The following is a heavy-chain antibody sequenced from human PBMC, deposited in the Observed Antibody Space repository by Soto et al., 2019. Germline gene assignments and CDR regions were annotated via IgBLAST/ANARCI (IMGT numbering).Heavy chain of an antibody. CDR2: MHRGGST. CDR3: ARVNTTLVDHFDC. V-gene: IGHV3-53*01. CDR1: GFTFSSYA. D-gene: IGHD5-18*01. J-gene: IGHJ4*02. Sequence: PGGSLRLSCAASGFTFSSYAMSWVRQAPGKGLEWVSLMHRGGSTDNADSVKGRFTTSRDKSKNTLYLHMNGLRVEDTAVYYCARVNTTLVDHFDCWGQGTLVTVSS.